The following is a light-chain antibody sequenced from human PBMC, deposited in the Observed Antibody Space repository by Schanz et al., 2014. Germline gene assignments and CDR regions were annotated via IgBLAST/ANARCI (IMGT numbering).Light chain of an antibody. CDR3: HQYGTSPFT. Sequence: EIVMTQSPATLSVSPGERATLSCRASQSVSTNLAWYQRKPGQAPRLLIYGVSSRATGIPDSFSGSGSGTDLTLTISRLEPEDSAVYYCHQYGTSPFTFGPGTTVDIK. J-gene: IGKJ3*01. CDR1: QSVSTN. V-gene: IGKV3-20*01. CDR2: GVS.